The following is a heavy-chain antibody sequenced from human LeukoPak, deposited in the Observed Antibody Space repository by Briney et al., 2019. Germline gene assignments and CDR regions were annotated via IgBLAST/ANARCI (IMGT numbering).Heavy chain of an antibody. Sequence: PGGSLRLSCAASGFAFSNYRMNWVRQAPAKALEWVSYISSSSSTIHSADSVKGRFTISRDNAKNSLYLQMNSLRDEDTAVYYCARGRSDRSPDAFDIWGQGTMVTVSS. CDR1: GFAFSNYR. D-gene: IGHD3-3*01. CDR2: ISSSSSTI. J-gene: IGHJ3*02. CDR3: ARGRSDRSPDAFDI. V-gene: IGHV3-48*02.